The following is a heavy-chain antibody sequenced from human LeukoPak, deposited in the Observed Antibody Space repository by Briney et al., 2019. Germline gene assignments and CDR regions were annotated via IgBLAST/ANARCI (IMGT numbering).Heavy chain of an antibody. D-gene: IGHD3-9*01. CDR2: IWYDGNNK. CDR3: ARSTSSEYDIYHFDY. CDR1: GFTFSNYA. J-gene: IGHJ4*02. V-gene: IGHV3-33*08. Sequence: PGGSLRLSCAASGFTFSNYAMHWVRQAPGKGLEWVAVIWYDGNNKYYADSVKGRFTISRDNSKNTLYLQMNSLRAEDTAVYYCARSTSSEYDIYHFDYWGQGTLVTVSS.